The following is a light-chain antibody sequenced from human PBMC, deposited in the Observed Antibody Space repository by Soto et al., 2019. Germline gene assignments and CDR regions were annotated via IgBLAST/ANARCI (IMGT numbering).Light chain of an antibody. CDR3: SSYTSSTNYV. J-gene: IGLJ1*01. V-gene: IGLV2-14*01. CDR2: EVS. CDR1: RSDVGTYNY. Sequence: QSALTQPASVSGSPGQSITISCTGTRSDVGTYNYVSWYQQHPGKAPKLIIYEVSYRPSGISNRFSGSKSGNTASLTISGLQAEDEADYYCSSYTSSTNYVFGTGTKLTVL.